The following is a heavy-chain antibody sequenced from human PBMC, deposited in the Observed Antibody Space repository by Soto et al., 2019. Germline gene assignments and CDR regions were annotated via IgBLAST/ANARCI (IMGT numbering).Heavy chain of an antibody. CDR1: GYTFTSYG. CDR3: ARGATYGSGSYH. V-gene: IGHV1-18*01. J-gene: IGHJ4*02. Sequence: GAAVKVSCKASGYTFTSYGISWLRQAPGQGLEWMGWISAYNGNTNDAQKLQGRVTMTTDTTTSTAYMELRSLRSQDTAVYYCARGATYGSGSYHWGQGTLVTVSS. CDR2: ISAYNGNT. D-gene: IGHD3-10*01.